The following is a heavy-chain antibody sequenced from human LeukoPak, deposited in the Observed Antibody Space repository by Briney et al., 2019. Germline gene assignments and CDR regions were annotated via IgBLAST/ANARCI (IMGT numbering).Heavy chain of an antibody. CDR1: GFTFNNYA. J-gene: IGHJ4*02. D-gene: IGHD6-6*01. CDR2: ISDGGSDT. V-gene: IGHV3-23*01. Sequence: GGSLRLSCAASGFTFNNYAMTWVRQAPGKGLEWVSSISDGGSDTYYEGSVKGRFTVSRDNSKNTLYMQMNSLRAEDTAVYYCAKRVSYSNSAAYFDYWGQGTLVTVSS. CDR3: AKRVSYSNSAAYFDY.